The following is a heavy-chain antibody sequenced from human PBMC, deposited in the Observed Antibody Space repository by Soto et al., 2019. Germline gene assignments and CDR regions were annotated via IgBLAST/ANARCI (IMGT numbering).Heavy chain of an antibody. CDR1: GYTFTSYY. CDR3: ARSNHYYDSKGGFVY. CDR2: INPSGGST. D-gene: IGHD3-22*01. Sequence: GASVKVSCKASGYTFTSYYMHWVRQAPGQGLEWMGIINPSGGSTSYAQKFQGRVTMTRDTSTSTVYMELSSLRSEDTAVYYCARSNHYYDSKGGFVYWGQGTLVTVSS. J-gene: IGHJ4*02. V-gene: IGHV1-46*01.